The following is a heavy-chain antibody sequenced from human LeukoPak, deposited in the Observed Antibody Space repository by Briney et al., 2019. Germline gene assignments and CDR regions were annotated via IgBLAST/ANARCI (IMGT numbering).Heavy chain of an antibody. D-gene: IGHD3-22*01. Sequence: SQTLSLTCTVSGDSISSDDYYWSWIRQPAGKGLEWIGRFAASGNSNYNPSLKSRLTISVDTSKNQFSLKLTSVTAADTAVYYCARDQGDYYDSSGYYEYYFDYWGQGTLVTVSS. CDR2: FAASGNS. CDR3: ARDQGDYYDSSGYYEYYFDY. CDR1: GDSISSDDYY. V-gene: IGHV4-61*02. J-gene: IGHJ4*02.